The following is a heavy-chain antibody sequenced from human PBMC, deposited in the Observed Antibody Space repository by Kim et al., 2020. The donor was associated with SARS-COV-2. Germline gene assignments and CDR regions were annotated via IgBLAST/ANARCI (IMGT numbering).Heavy chain of an antibody. Sequence: GGSLRLSCAASGFTFSSYWMSWVRQAPGKGLEWLANIKQDGSEKCYLDSVKGRFTISRDNAKNSLYLQMNSFSAEDTAVYYCARGPTTLDVWGQGTTVTVS. CDR3: ARGPTTLDV. CDR2: IKQDGSEK. CDR1: GFTFSSYW. D-gene: IGHD2-15*01. J-gene: IGHJ6*02. V-gene: IGHV3-7*03.